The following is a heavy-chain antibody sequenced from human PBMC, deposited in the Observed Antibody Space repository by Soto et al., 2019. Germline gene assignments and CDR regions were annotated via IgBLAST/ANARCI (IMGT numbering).Heavy chain of an antibody. CDR2: INAGNGNT. CDR3: ARYYGSGRSNYYYGMDV. V-gene: IGHV1-3*01. CDR1: GYTFTSYA. J-gene: IGHJ6*02. D-gene: IGHD3-10*01. Sequence: ASVKVSCKASGYTFTSYAMHWVRQAPGQRLEWMGWINAGNGNTKYSQKFQGRVTITRDTSASTAYMELSSLRSEDTAVYYCARYYGSGRSNYYYGMDVWGQGTTVTVSS.